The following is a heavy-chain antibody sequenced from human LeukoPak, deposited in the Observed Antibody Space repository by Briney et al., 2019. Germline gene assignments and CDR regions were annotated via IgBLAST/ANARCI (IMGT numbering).Heavy chain of an antibody. D-gene: IGHD3-3*02. V-gene: IGHV3-30-3*01. CDR3: AKDRGTIFDVLNFDFDL. J-gene: IGHJ4*02. CDR1: GFTFSSYA. CDR2: ISYDGSNK. Sequence: GRSLRLSCAASGFTFSSYAVHWVRQAPGKGLEWVAVISYDGSNKYYADSVKGRFTISRDNSERTVSLQMSSLTPDDTGVYYCAKDRGTIFDVLNFDFDLWGQGALVTVSS.